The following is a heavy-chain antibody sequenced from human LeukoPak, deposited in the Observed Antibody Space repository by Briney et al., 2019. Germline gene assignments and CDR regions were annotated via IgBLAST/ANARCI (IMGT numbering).Heavy chain of an antibody. Sequence: SETLSLTCTVSGGSISSSSYYWGWIRQPPGKGLEWIGSIYYSGSTYYNASLKSRVTISVDTSKNQFSLKLSSVTAADTAVSYRARQARSGWLFDLWGQGTLVTAPS. CDR3: ARQARSGWLFDL. V-gene: IGHV4-39*07. D-gene: IGHD6-13*01. CDR2: IYYSGST. J-gene: IGHJ5*02. CDR1: GGSISSSSYY.